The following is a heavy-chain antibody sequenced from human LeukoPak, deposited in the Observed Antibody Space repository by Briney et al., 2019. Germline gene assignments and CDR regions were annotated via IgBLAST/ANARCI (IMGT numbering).Heavy chain of an antibody. D-gene: IGHD5-18*01. CDR1: GYTFTSYA. V-gene: IGHV1-18*01. Sequence: ASVKVSCKASGYTFTSYATSWVRQAPGRGLEWMGWISGYNGNTKYAQKVQGRVTMTTDTSTSTAYMELRSLRSDDTAVYYCARGYSYGSDYYYGMDVWGQGTTVTVSS. CDR3: ARGYSYGSDYYYGMDV. J-gene: IGHJ6*02. CDR2: ISGYNGNT.